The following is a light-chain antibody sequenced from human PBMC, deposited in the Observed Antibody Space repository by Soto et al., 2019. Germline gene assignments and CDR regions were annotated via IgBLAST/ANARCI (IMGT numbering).Light chain of an antibody. V-gene: IGKV3-20*01. CDR2: GAS. CDR1: QSVSSN. Sequence: EIVMTQSPATLSVSPGERATLSCRASQSVSSNLAWYQQKPGQAPRLLIYGASRRATGIPDRFTGSGSGTDFTLTISRLEPEDFAVYYCQYYGSSHSNTFGQGTRLEIK. J-gene: IGKJ5*01. CDR3: QYYGSSHSNT.